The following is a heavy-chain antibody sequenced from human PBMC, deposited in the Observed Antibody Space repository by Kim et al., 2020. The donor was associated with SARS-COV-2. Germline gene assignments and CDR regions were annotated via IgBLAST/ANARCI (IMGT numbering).Heavy chain of an antibody. D-gene: IGHD3-3*01. CDR3: ARDYDFWSGYPYY. V-gene: IGHV4-39*07. J-gene: IGHJ4*02. Sequence: SETLSLTCTVSGGSISSSSYYWGWIRQPPGKGLEWIGSIYYSGSTYYNPSLKSRVTISVDTSKNQFSLKLSSVTAADTAVYYCARDYDFWSGYPYYWGQGTLVTVSS. CDR1: GGSISSSSYY. CDR2: IYYSGST.